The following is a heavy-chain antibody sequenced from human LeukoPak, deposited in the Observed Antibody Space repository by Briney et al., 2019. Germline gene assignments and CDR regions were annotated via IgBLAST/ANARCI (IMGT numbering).Heavy chain of an antibody. CDR3: ARESEGYFDY. CDR1: GFTFSNYG. J-gene: IGHJ4*02. CDR2: IGGSGGNK. Sequence: GGTLRLSCAASGFTFSNYGLSWVRQAPGKGLEWVSAIGGSGGNKYYADSVKGRFTTSRDNSKNTLCLQMNSLRAEDTAVYYCARESEGYFDYWGQGTLVTVSS. V-gene: IGHV3-23*01.